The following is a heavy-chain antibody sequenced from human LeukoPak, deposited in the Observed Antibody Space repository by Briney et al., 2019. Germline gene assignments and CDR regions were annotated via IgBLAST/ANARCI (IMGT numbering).Heavy chain of an antibody. D-gene: IGHD4-17*01. Sequence: GGSLRLSCAASGFTFDDYGMSWVRQAPGKGLEWVSGINWNGGSTGYADSVKGRFTISRDNAKNSLYLQMNSLRAEDTALYHCARDHPNDYGDYAPGDYWGQGTLVTVSS. CDR1: GFTFDDYG. CDR3: ARDHPNDYGDYAPGDY. J-gene: IGHJ4*02. CDR2: INWNGGST. V-gene: IGHV3-20*01.